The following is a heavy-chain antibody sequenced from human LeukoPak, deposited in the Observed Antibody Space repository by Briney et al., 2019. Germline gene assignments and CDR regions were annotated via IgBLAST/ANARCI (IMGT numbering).Heavy chain of an antibody. J-gene: IGHJ4*02. V-gene: IGHV3-20*04. CDR3: ARDSSPMGSYYYGGDFDY. CDR2: INWNGGST. CDR1: GFTFDDNG. D-gene: IGHD1-26*01. Sequence: GGSLRLSCTASGFTFDDNGMSWVRQAPGKGLEWVSGINWNGGSTGYADSVKGRFTISRDNAKNSLYLQMNSLRAEDTALYYCARDSSPMGSYYYGGDFDYWGQGTLVTVSS.